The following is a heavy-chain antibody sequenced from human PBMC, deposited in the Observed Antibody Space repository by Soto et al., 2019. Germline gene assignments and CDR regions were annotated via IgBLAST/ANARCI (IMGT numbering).Heavy chain of an antibody. CDR2: ISYDGSNK. CDR1: GFTFSSYG. V-gene: IGHV3-30*18. J-gene: IGHJ6*01. CDR3: AKGYYDSSGSYGMDV. Sequence: QVQLVESGGGVVQPGRSLRLSCAASGFTFSSYGMHWVRQAPGKGLEWVAVISYDGSNKYQADSVKGRFTISRDNSKNTLYLQMNSLRAEDTAVYYCAKGYYDSSGSYGMDVW. D-gene: IGHD3-22*01.